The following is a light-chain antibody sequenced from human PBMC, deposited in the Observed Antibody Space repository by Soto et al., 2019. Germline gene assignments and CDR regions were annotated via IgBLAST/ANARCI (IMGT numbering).Light chain of an antibody. J-gene: IGLJ1*01. CDR1: NSDVGGYNY. V-gene: IGLV2-8*01. CDR3: SSYAGSNNFRYV. Sequence: QSVLTQPPSASGSPGQSVTISCTGTNSDVGGYNYVSWYQQHPGKAPKLMIYEVSKRPSGVPDRFSGSKSGNTASLTVSGLQAEDEADYYCSSYAGSNNFRYVFGTGTKVTVL. CDR2: EVS.